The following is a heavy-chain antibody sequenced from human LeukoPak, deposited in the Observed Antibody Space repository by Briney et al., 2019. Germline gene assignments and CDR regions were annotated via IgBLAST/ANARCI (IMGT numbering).Heavy chain of an antibody. CDR2: IYHSGST. CDR3: ARHGIECSSTNCYWATVRY. D-gene: IGHD2-2*01. V-gene: IGHV4-34*01. CDR1: GGSFSGYY. J-gene: IGHJ4*02. Sequence: SETLSLTCAVYGGSFSGYYWSWIRQPPGKGLEWIGSIYHSGSTYYNPSLKSRVTISVDTSKNQFSLKLSSVTAADTAVYYCARHGIECSSTNCYWATVRYWGQGTLVTVSS.